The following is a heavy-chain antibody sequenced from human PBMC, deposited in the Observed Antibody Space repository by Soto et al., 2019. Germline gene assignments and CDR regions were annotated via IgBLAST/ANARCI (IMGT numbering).Heavy chain of an antibody. V-gene: IGHV1-18*01. CDR1: GYTFTNYG. Sequence: ASVKVSCKASGYTFTNYGISWVRQAPGQGLEWMGWISAYNGHTKYAQMLQGRVTMTTDTSTSTAYMELRSLRSDDTAVYYCARDSPPVDYWGQGTLVTVSS. CDR2: ISAYNGHT. CDR3: ARDSPPVDY. J-gene: IGHJ4*02.